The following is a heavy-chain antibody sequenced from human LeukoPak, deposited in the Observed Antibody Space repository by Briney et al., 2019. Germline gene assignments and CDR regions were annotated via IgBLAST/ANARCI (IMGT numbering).Heavy chain of an antibody. V-gene: IGHV1-69*05. CDR2: IIPIFGPA. Sequence: SVKVSCKASGGSFSSYAITWLRQAPGQGLEGMGRIIPIFGPANYAQKFQGRVTITTDESTSTSSMELSSLTSEDTAVYYCARARGSGWYPLRYWGQGTLVTVSS. D-gene: IGHD6-19*01. J-gene: IGHJ4*02. CDR3: ARARGSGWYPLRY. CDR1: GGSFSSYA.